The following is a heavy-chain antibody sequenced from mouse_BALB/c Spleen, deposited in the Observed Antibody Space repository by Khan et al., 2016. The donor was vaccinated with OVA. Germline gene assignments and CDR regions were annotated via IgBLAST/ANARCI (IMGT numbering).Heavy chain of an antibody. CDR1: GYTFTDFL. Sequence: QVQLQQSGPELVKPGASVKMSCKASGYTFTDFLISWVKQRKGQGLEWIGEIYPGSGYTYYNEKFKGKATLTSDKSSNTAYMQLSHLTSEDSAVSFWARAGYGGFAFWGQGTLVTVSA. CDR3: ARAGYGGFAF. J-gene: IGHJ3*01. V-gene: IGHV1-81*01. CDR2: IYPGSGYT. D-gene: IGHD3-2*02.